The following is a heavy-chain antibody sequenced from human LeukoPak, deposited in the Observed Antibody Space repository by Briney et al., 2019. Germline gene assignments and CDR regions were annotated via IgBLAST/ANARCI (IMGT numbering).Heavy chain of an antibody. J-gene: IGHJ4*02. CDR2: ISGSAGST. CDR1: GFTFSSYA. CDR3: PKEGNGDYYFDY. D-gene: IGHD4-17*01. V-gene: IGHV3-23*01. Sequence: PGGSLRLSCAASGFTFSSYAMSWVRQAPGKGLEWVSAISGSAGSTYYADAVKGRFTISRDNSKNTLYLQMNSLRAEDSAVYYCPKEGNGDYYFDYWGQGTLVTVSS.